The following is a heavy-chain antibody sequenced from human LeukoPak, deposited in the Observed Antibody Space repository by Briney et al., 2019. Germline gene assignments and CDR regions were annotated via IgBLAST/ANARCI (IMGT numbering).Heavy chain of an antibody. J-gene: IGHJ3*02. CDR3: ARNNNRITYTFDI. CDR1: GGSFSTYY. Sequence: SETLSLTCALSGGSFSTYYRTWIRQSPGKGLEWIAEIDHRGSTNYNPSLESRVTISTDTSKNQFSLKLNSVTAADTAVYYCARNNNRITYTFDIWGQGTMVTVSS. V-gene: IGHV4-34*01. CDR2: IDHRGST. D-gene: IGHD1/OR15-1a*01.